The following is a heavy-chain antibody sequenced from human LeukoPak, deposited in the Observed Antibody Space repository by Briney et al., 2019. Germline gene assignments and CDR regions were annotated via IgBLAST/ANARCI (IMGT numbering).Heavy chain of an antibody. Sequence: SGGSLRLSCAASGFTFSSYGMHWVRQAPGKGLEWVAVISYDGSNKYYADSVKGRLTISRDNSKNTLYLQMNSLRAEDTAVYYCAKDPGIAAAGGWGQGTLVTVSS. CDR1: GFTFSSYG. V-gene: IGHV3-30*18. CDR3: AKDPGIAAAGG. D-gene: IGHD6-13*01. CDR2: ISYDGSNK. J-gene: IGHJ4*02.